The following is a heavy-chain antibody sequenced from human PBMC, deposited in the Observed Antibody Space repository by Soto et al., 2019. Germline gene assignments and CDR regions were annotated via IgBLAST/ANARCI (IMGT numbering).Heavy chain of an antibody. D-gene: IGHD2-2*01. J-gene: IGHJ6*02. CDR3: TTDLQAYCDGTTCYAGNYYYDDMDV. CDR2: IKSQGDGGTR. CDR1: GFSFRNAW. V-gene: IGHV3-15*01. Sequence: PGGSLRLSCAASGFSFRNAWMSWVRQAPGKGLEWVGHIKSQGDGGTRDYAAPVKGRFTISKNDSKNTLFLQMNSLKNEDTAVYFCTTDLQAYCDGTTCYAGNYYYDDMDVWGQGTTGTV.